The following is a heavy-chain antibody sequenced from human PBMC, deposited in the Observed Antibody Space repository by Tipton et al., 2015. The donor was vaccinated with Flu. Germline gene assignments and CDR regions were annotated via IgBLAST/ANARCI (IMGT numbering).Heavy chain of an antibody. CDR3: ARSNETIPYYYYYGMDV. CDR2: INPSTGGT. J-gene: IGHJ6*02. V-gene: IGHV1-2*02. CDR1: GYTFSDFY. D-gene: IGHD2-21*01. Sequence: QSGPEVKKPGASVKVSCKASGYTFSDFYVHWVRQAPGQGLEWVGWINPSTGGTNYAQKFEGRVTVTRDTSFSTAHMDLSGLRSDDTAIYHCARSNETIPYYYYYGMDVWGQGTTVTVSS.